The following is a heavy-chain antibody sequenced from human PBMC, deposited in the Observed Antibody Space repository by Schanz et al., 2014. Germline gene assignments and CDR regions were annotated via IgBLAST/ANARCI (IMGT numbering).Heavy chain of an antibody. J-gene: IGHJ4*02. D-gene: IGHD5-12*01. V-gene: IGHV1-46*01. CDR3: ARDFSAYVGNYFDY. CDR1: GYTFTSYS. CDR2: INLSGGST. Sequence: QVQLVQSGAEVKKPGASVKVSCKASGYTFTSYSMHWVRQAPGQGLEWMGIINLSGGSTNNAQKFQGRLTMTRNTSTSTVYMELSSLRSDDAAVYYCARDFSAYVGNYFDYWSQGTLVTVSS.